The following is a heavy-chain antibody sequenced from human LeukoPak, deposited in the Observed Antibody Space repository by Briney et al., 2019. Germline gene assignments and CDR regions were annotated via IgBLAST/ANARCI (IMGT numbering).Heavy chain of an antibody. CDR1: GFTFSSYA. D-gene: IGHD3-10*01. CDR3: AKVGLLWFGELSGDFDY. V-gene: IGHV3-23*01. CDR2: ISGSGGST. J-gene: IGHJ4*02. Sequence: GGSLRLYCAASGFTFSSYAMSWVRQAPGKGLEWVSAISGSGGSTYYADSVKGRFTISRDNSKNTLYLQMNSLRAEDTAVYYCAKVGLLWFGELSGDFDYWGQGTLVTVSS.